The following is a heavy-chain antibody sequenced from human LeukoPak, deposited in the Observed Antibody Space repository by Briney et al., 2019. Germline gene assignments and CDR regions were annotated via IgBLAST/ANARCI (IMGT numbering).Heavy chain of an antibody. Sequence: GGSLRLSCAASGFTVSSNYMSWVRQAPGKGLEWVSVLYSGGSTYYADSVKGRFTISRDNSKNTLYLQMNSLRAEDTAVYYCASLTWAPDLAPLYWGQGTLVTVSS. CDR2: LYSGGST. D-gene: IGHD1-14*01. CDR1: GFTVSSNY. J-gene: IGHJ4*02. V-gene: IGHV3-53*01. CDR3: ASLTWAPDLAPLY.